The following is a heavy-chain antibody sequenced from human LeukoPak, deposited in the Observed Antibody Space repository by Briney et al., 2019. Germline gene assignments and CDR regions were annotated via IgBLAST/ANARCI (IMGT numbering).Heavy chain of an antibody. V-gene: IGHV3-48*04. D-gene: IGHD3-10*01. CDR3: AREQYGSGTYAFDY. CDR2: ISSSSSTI. J-gene: IGHJ4*02. CDR1: GFTFSSYS. Sequence: GGSLRLSCAASGFTFSSYSMNWVRQAPGKGLEWVSYISSSSSTIYYADSVKGRFTISRDNAKNSLYLQMNSLRAEDTAVYYCAREQYGSGTYAFDYWGQGTLVTVSS.